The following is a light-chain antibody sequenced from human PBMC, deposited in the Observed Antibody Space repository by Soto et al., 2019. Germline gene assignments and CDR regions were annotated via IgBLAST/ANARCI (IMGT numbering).Light chain of an antibody. V-gene: IGLV3-21*04. Sequence: VLIQPPSVSVAPGKTARITCGGNNIGSKSVHWYQQKPGQAPVLVIYYDTDRPSGIPERFSGSNSGNTATLTISRVEAGDEADYYCQVWDSSSDHPVFGGGTKLTVL. CDR1: NIGSKS. CDR2: YDT. J-gene: IGLJ3*02. CDR3: QVWDSSSDHPV.